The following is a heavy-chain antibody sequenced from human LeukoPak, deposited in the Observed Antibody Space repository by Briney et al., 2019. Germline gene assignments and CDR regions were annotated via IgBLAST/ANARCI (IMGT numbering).Heavy chain of an antibody. Sequence: ASVTVSCTASGYTFTSYYMHWVRQAPGQGLEWMGIINPSGGSTSYAQKFQGRVTMTEDTSTDTAYMDLSSLRSEDTAVYYCATQHTYGQLDYWGQGTLVTVSS. V-gene: IGHV1-46*01. J-gene: IGHJ4*02. CDR2: INPSGGST. D-gene: IGHD5-18*01. CDR3: ATQHTYGQLDY. CDR1: GYTFTSYY.